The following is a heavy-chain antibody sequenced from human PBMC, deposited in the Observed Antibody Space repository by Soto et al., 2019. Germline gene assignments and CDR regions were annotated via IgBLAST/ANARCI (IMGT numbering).Heavy chain of an antibody. Sequence: QVQLVQSGAEVRKPGSSVKVSCEASGGTFSNYGVTWVRQAPGQGLEWMGVIIPILRTSIYEQKLQDRVTITADESTTTAYMELSNLRSDDTAMYYCAKTGGEIYSPENSFDHWGQGTLVTVSS. CDR3: AKTGGEIYSPENSFDH. J-gene: IGHJ4*02. CDR1: GGTFSNYG. D-gene: IGHD2-15*01. V-gene: IGHV1-69*01. CDR2: IIPILRTS.